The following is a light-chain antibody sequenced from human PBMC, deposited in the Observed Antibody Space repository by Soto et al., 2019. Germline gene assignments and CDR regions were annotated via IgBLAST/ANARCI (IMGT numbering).Light chain of an antibody. CDR1: QSISNY. Sequence: DIQMTQSPSSLSASVGDRVTITCRASQSISNYLNRFQHKPGKAPKLLIYATSNLQSGVPSRFSGSGSGTDFTLTISSLQPEDVAIYYCQLTYSTPYTFGQGTRLEI. CDR3: QLTYSTPYT. J-gene: IGKJ2*01. CDR2: ATS. V-gene: IGKV1-39*01.